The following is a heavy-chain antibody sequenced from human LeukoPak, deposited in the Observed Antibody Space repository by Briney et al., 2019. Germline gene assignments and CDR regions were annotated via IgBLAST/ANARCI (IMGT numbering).Heavy chain of an antibody. J-gene: IGHJ4*02. CDR3: ARGLEVAPGIDY. CDR2: MNNDGSTT. D-gene: IGHD6-19*01. CDR1: GFTFSNYT. V-gene: IGHV3-74*01. Sequence: GRSLRLSCAASGFTFSNYTMHWVRQVPGKGLVWVSHMNNDGSTTNHADSVEGRFTISRDNAKNTLFLQMNSVRTEDTAVYYCARGLEVAPGIDYWGQGTLVTVSS.